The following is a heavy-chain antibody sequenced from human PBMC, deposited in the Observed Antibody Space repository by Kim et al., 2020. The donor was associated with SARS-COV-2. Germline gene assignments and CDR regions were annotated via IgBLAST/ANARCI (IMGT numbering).Heavy chain of an antibody. CDR3: ARKYWNQQSHFDY. CDR1: GYTFTSYT. J-gene: IGHJ4*02. Sequence: ASVKVSCKASGYTFTSYTMNWVRQAPGQGLEWMGWINTNTGNPTYAQGFTGRFVFSLDTSVSTAYLQISSLKAEDTAVCYCARKYWNQQSHFDYWGQGTLVTVSS. D-gene: IGHD1-1*01. CDR2: INTNTGNP. V-gene: IGHV7-4-1*02.